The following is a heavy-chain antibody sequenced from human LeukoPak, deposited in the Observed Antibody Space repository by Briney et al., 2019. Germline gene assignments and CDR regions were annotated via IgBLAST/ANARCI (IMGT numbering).Heavy chain of an antibody. J-gene: IGHJ5*02. V-gene: IGHV4-39*07. CDR2: IYYSGST. CDR1: GGSISSSSYY. D-gene: IGHD3-3*01. CDR3: ARGGLRFLESLLSRSWFDP. Sequence: SETLSLTCTVAGGSISSSSYYWGWIRQPPGKGLEWIGSIYYSGSTYYNPSLKSRVTISVDTSKNQFSLKLSSVTAADTAVYYCARGGLRFLESLLSRSWFDPWGQGTLVTVSS.